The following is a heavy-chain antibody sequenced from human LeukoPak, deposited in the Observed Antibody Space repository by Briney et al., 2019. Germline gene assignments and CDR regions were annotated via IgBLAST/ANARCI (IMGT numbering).Heavy chain of an antibody. D-gene: IGHD6-13*01. V-gene: IGHV5-10-1*01. J-gene: IGHJ6*04. Sequence: GESLRISCKGSGYSFTSYWISWVRQMPGKGLEWMGRIDPSDSYTNYSPSFQGHVTISADKSISTAYLQWSSLKASDTATYYCARLPTGYSSSWYTPDYYYGMDVWGKGTTVTVSS. CDR3: ARLPTGYSSSWYTPDYYYGMDV. CDR1: GYSFTSYW. CDR2: IDPSDSYT.